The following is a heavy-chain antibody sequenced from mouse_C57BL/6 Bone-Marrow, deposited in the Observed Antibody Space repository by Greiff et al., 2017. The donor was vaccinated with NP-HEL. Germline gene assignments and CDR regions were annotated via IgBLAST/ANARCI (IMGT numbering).Heavy chain of an antibody. D-gene: IGHD1-1*01. CDR1: GYTFTSYW. CDR2: IDPSESET. Sequence: QVQLQQPGAELVRPGSSVKLSCKASGYTFTSYWMHWVKQRPIQGLEWIGNIDPSESETHYNQKFKDKATLTVAKSSSTAYMQLSSLTSEDSAVYYCARFITTVVAPYYAMDYWGQGTSVTVSS. V-gene: IGHV1-52*01. CDR3: ARFITTVVAPYYAMDY. J-gene: IGHJ4*01.